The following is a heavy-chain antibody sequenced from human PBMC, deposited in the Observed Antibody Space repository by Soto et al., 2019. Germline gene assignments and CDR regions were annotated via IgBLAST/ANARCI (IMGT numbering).Heavy chain of an antibody. Sequence: SETLSLTCRISVGSISSYYWNWIRQAPGKGLEWIGYISYSGSTNYNPSLKSRVTISVDTSKNQFSLKLGSVTAADTAVYYCARVGIGYSGYEAVWGPGTTVTVSS. CDR3: ARVGIGYSGYEAV. D-gene: IGHD5-12*01. CDR1: VGSISSYY. CDR2: ISYSGST. V-gene: IGHV4-59*01. J-gene: IGHJ6*02.